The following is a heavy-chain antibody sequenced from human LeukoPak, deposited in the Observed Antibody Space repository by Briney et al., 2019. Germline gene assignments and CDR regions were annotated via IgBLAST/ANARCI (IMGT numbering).Heavy chain of an antibody. J-gene: IGHJ5*02. CDR1: GFTFSSYA. Sequence: PGRSLRLSCAASGFTFSSYAMHWVRQAPGKGLEWVAVISYDGSNKYYVDSVKGRFTISRDNSKNTLYLQMNSLRAEDTAVYYCARTMVRGVIIGFNWFDPWGQGTLVTVSS. CDR2: ISYDGSNK. V-gene: IGHV3-30*04. D-gene: IGHD3-10*01. CDR3: ARTMVRGVIIGFNWFDP.